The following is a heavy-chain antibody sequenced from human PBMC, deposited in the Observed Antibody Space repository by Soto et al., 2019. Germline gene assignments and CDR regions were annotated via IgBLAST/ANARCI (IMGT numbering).Heavy chain of an antibody. CDR1: GGTFSSYA. CDR2: IIPIFGTA. D-gene: IGHD3-22*01. Sequence: QVQLVQSGAEVKKPGSSVKVSCKASGGTFSSYAISWVRQAPGQGLEWMGGIIPIFGTANYAQKFQGRVTITADESTSTAYMELSSLRSEDTAVYYCATFNYYDSSGYYGDRAFDIWCQGTMVTVSS. J-gene: IGHJ3*02. CDR3: ATFNYYDSSGYYGDRAFDI. V-gene: IGHV1-69*01.